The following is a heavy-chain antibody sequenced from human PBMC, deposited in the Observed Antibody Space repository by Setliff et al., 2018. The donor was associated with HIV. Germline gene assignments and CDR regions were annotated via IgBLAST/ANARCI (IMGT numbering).Heavy chain of an antibody. CDR2: IIPVFGTA. J-gene: IGHJ4*02. Sequence: SVKVSCKASGGTFSSYAISWVPQAPGQGLEWMGRIIPVFGTANYAQKFEGRVTITADKSTSTAYMEVNSLRAEDTAVYYCARDQVVGLPAYWGQGTLVTVSS. V-gene: IGHV1-69*06. D-gene: IGHD1-26*01. CDR1: GGTFSSYA. CDR3: ARDQVVGLPAY.